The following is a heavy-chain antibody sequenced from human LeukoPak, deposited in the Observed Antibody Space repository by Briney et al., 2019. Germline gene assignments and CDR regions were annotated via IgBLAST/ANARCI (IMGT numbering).Heavy chain of an antibody. D-gene: IGHD6-19*01. CDR3: AKENIAVAGGGEYYFDY. V-gene: IGHV3-33*03. J-gene: IGHJ4*02. CDR2: IWYDGSNK. Sequence: GGSLRLSCAASGFTFNNYGMHWVRQAPGKGLEWVAVIWYDGSNKYYADSVKGRFTISRDNSKNSLYLQMNSLRTEDTALYYCAKENIAVAGGGEYYFDYWGQGTLVTVSS. CDR1: GFTFNNYG.